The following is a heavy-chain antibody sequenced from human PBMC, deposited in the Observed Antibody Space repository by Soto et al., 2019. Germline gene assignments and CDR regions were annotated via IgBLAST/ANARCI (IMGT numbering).Heavy chain of an antibody. D-gene: IGHD4-17*01. CDR1: GDSISSGAYY. J-gene: IGHJ4*02. V-gene: IGHV4-31*03. Sequence: QVQLQESGPGLVKPSQTLSLTCTVSGDSISSGAYYWTWIRQHPGKGLEWIGYIYYSGTTYYNPSLKSRVTISIDTSKNQFSLTLSSVTAADTAVYYCARDFRDHGDSKGVDYWGQGALVTVSS. CDR2: IYYSGTT. CDR3: ARDFRDHGDSKGVDY.